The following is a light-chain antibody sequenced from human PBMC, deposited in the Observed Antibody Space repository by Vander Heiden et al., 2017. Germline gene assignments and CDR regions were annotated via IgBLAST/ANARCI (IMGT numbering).Light chain of an antibody. CDR2: AAS. J-gene: IGKJ1*01. CDR1: LSISTY. Sequence: DLQMTQSPSPLSASVGDRVTITCRASLSISTYLNWYQEKPVKAPQRLMYAASSLQSGVPSRFSGSGSGTDFTLTISSLQPEDFATYYCQQSYSTPWTFGQGTKVEIK. CDR3: QQSYSTPWT. V-gene: IGKV1-39*01.